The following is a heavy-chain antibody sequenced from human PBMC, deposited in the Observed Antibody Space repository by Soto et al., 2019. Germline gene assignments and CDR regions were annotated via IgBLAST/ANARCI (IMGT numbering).Heavy chain of an antibody. CDR2: ISYDGSNK. Sequence: GGSLRLSCAASGFTFSSYAMHWVRQAPGKGLEWVAVISYDGSNKYYADSVKGRFTISRDNSKNTLYLQMNSLRAEDTAVYYCAREADVDTAMDAFDIWGQGTMVTVSS. J-gene: IGHJ3*02. D-gene: IGHD5-18*01. CDR3: AREADVDTAMDAFDI. V-gene: IGHV3-30*04. CDR1: GFTFSSYA.